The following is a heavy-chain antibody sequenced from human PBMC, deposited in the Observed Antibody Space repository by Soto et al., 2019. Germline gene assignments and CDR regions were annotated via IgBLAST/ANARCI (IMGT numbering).Heavy chain of an antibody. D-gene: IGHD3-3*01. CDR1: GYTFTGYY. Sequence: QVQLVQSGAEVKKPGASVKVSCKASGYTFTGYYMHWVRQAPGQGLEWMGWINPNSGGTNYAQKFQGRVTMTRDTSISTAYMELSRLRSDDTAVYYCAREAYDFRSGYYLSRWFDPWGQGTLVTVSS. V-gene: IGHV1-2*02. CDR2: INPNSGGT. J-gene: IGHJ5*02. CDR3: AREAYDFRSGYYLSRWFDP.